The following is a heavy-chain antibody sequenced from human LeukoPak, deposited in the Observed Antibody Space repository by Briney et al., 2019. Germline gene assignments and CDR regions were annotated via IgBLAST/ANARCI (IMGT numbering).Heavy chain of an antibody. CDR2: IIPILGIA. CDR3: ARGGNYVVVPAAIDFWFDY. CDR1: GGTFSSYA. D-gene: IGHD2-2*02. J-gene: IGHJ4*02. Sequence: GASVKVSCKASGGTFSSYAISWVRQAPGQGLEWMGRIIPILGIANYAQKFQGRVTMTRDTSTSTVYMELSSLRSEDTAVYYCARGGNYVVVPAAIDFWFDYWGQGTLVTVSS. V-gene: IGHV1-69*04.